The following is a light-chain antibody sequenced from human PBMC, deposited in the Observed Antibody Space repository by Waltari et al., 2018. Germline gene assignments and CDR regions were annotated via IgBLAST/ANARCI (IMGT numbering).Light chain of an antibody. J-gene: IGLJ2*01. CDR1: SLRVSY. Sequence: SSELTQDPSVSVALGQTVTITCQGDSLRVSYTNWYQQKPGQAPVLVVYGNNNRPSGIPDRFSGSKSGNIGSLTITGAQVEDVADYYCDSWDSRGTPWIFGGGTRLTVL. CDR2: GNN. V-gene: IGLV3-19*01. CDR3: DSWDSRGTPWI.